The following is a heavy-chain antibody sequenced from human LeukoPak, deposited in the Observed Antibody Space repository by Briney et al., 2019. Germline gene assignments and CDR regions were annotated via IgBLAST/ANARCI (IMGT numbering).Heavy chain of an antibody. J-gene: IGHJ5*02. CDR1: GGSFRGHY. Sequence: SETLSLTCTVSGGSFRGHYWTWIRQPPGKGLEWIGNIFFSGSTHYNPSLKSRVTISVDTSKNQFSLKLSSVTAADTAVYYCASGWYRDHWFDPWGQGTLVTVSS. V-gene: IGHV4-59*08. CDR2: IFFSGST. CDR3: ASGWYRDHWFDP. D-gene: IGHD6-19*01.